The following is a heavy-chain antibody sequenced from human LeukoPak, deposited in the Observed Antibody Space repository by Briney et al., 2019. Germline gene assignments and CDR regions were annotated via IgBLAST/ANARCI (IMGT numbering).Heavy chain of an antibody. Sequence: GGSLRLSCAASGFTFSSYSMNGVRQAPGRGLEWVSSISSRSSYIYYADSVKGRFTISRDNAKNALYLQMNSLRAEDTAVYYCAREGYYGSGSYYNAGGNDELDYWGQGTLVTVSS. D-gene: IGHD3-10*01. CDR3: AREGYYGSGSYYNAGGNDELDY. V-gene: IGHV3-21*01. J-gene: IGHJ4*02. CDR1: GFTFSSYS. CDR2: ISSRSSYI.